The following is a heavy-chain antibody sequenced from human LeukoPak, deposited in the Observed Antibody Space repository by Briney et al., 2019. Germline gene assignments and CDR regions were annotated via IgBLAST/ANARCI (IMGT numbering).Heavy chain of an antibody. CDR3: ARGGSYSLYYYYMDF. D-gene: IGHD1-26*01. CDR1: GFTFSSYW. CDR2: INSDGSST. J-gene: IGHJ6*03. Sequence: SGGSLRLSCAASGFTFSSYWMHWVRQAPGKGLVWVSRINSDGSSTSYADSVKGRFTISRDNAKNTLYLQMNSLRAEDTAVYYCARGGSYSLYYYYMDFWGKGTTVTVSS. V-gene: IGHV3-74*01.